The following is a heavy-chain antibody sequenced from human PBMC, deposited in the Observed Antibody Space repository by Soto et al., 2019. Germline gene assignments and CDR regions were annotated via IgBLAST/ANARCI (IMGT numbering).Heavy chain of an antibody. V-gene: IGHV4-4*07. CDR3: ARGPFLITFGGVAGGMDV. J-gene: IGHJ6*02. Sequence: SETLSLTCTVSGGSISSYYWSWIRQPAGKGLEWIGRIYTSGSTNYNPSLKSRVTMSVDTSKNQFSLKLSSVPAADTAVYYCARGPFLITFGGVAGGMDVWGQGTTVTVSS. CDR2: IYTSGST. D-gene: IGHD3-16*01. CDR1: GGSISSYY.